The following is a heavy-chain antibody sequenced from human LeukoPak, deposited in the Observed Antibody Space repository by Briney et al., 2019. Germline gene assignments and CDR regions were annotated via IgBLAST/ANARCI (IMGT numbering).Heavy chain of an antibody. J-gene: IGHJ6*02. Sequence: GGSLRLSCAASGFALSSHWMTWVRQVPGRGPEWVANVNRDGSETYYLDSVKGRFTISKDNAKNSLYLQMNSLRAEDTALYHCARNNGMDVWGQGTPAMVSS. CDR1: GFALSSHW. CDR2: VNRDGSET. V-gene: IGHV3-7*03. CDR3: ARNNGMDV.